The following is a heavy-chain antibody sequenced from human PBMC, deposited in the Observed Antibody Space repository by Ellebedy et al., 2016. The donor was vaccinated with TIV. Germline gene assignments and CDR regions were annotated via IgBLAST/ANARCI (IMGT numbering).Heavy chain of an antibody. Sequence: SVKVSXXASGGTFSSYAISWVRQAPGQGLEWMGGIIPIFGTANYAQKFQGRVTITADESTSTAYMELSSLRSEDTAVYYCMCTVPHADYWGQGTLVTVSS. J-gene: IGHJ4*02. V-gene: IGHV1-69*13. CDR2: IIPIFGTA. CDR1: GGTFSSYA. D-gene: IGHD4-17*01. CDR3: MCTVPHADY.